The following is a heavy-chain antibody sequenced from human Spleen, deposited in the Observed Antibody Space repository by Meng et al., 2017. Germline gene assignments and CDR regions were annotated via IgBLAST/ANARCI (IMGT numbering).Heavy chain of an antibody. J-gene: IGHJ4*02. CDR1: GFTFSPYI. CDR3: ARGTGWYDY. CDR2: IGSSSIYI. V-gene: IGHV3-21*01. Sequence: SCAASGFTFSPYIMNWVRQAPGRGLEWVSSIGSSSIYISYADSVKGRFTISRDNAKSSLYLQMNSLRAEDTAVYYCARGTGWYDYWGQGTLVTVSS. D-gene: IGHD6-19*01.